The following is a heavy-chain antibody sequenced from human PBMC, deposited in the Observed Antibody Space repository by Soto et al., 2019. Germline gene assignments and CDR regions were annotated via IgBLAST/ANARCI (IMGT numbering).Heavy chain of an antibody. D-gene: IGHD2-2*02. J-gene: IGHJ5*02. CDR1: VYTFTSYD. Sequence: XSVKVSCKASVYTFTSYDINWVRQATGQGLEWMGWMNPNSGNTGYAQKFQGRVTMTRNTSISTAYMELSSLRSEDTAVYYCARVDCSSTSCYTDWFDHWGQGNLVTVSS. CDR2: MNPNSGNT. CDR3: ARVDCSSTSCYTDWFDH. V-gene: IGHV1-8*01.